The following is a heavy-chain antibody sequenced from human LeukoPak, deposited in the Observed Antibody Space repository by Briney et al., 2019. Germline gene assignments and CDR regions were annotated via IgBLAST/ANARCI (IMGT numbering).Heavy chain of an antibody. V-gene: IGHV3-64*02. Sequence: GSLRLSWAASGFAFRNYAMHWVRQAPGKGLEYVSSLSINGGTTYYADSVRGRFTISRDNSKNTLYLQMGSLRAEDMAVYYCARVAYNSRGLINWGVFDIWGQGTMVTVSS. D-gene: IGHD1-20*01. CDR3: ARVAYNSRGLINWGVFDI. J-gene: IGHJ3*02. CDR2: LSINGGTT. CDR1: GFAFRNYA.